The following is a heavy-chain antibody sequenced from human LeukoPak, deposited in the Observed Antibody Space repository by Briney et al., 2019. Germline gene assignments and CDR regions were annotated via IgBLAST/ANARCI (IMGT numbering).Heavy chain of an antibody. J-gene: IGHJ3*02. CDR1: GGSISSSSYY. D-gene: IGHD3-16*01. CDR2: IYYSGST. CDR3: AREELGGAFDI. Sequence: SETLSLTCTVSGGSISSSSYYWGWIRQPRGKGVEWSESIYYSGSTYDNPTRKSRVTISVYTSKNQFSLKLSSVTAAYTAVYYCAREELGGAFDIWGQGTMVTVSS. V-gene: IGHV4-39*07.